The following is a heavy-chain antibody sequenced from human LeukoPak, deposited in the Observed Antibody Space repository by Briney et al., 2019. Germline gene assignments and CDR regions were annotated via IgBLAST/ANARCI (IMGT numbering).Heavy chain of an antibody. CDR2: IYTSGST. CDR1: GGSISSYY. CDR3: ARHDHDSSGPNWFDP. J-gene: IGHJ5*02. V-gene: IGHV4-4*09. Sequence: SETLSLTCTVSGGSISSYYWSWIRQPPGKGLEWIGYIYTSGSTNYNPSLKSRVTISVDTSKNQFSLKLSSVTAAHTAVYYCARHDHDSSGPNWFDPWGQGTLVTVSS. D-gene: IGHD3-22*01.